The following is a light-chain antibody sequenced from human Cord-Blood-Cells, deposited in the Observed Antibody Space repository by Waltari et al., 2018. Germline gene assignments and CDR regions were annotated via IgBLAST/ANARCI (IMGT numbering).Light chain of an antibody. CDR1: SSVVGGYNL. CDR2: EGS. V-gene: IGLV2-23*01. J-gene: IGLJ3*02. CDR3: CSYAGSSTLV. Sequence: QSALTQPASVSGSPGQSITISCTGTSSVVGGYNLFSWYQQHPGKAPKLMIYEGSKRPSGVSNRFSGSKSGNTASLTISGLQAEDEADYYCCSYAGSSTLVFGGGTKLTVL.